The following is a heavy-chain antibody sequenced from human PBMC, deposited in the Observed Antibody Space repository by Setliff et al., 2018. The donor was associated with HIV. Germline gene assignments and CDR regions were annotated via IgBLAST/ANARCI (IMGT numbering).Heavy chain of an antibody. Sequence: SETLSLTCTVSGGSISSGGYYWSWIRQHPGKGLEWIGYIYYSGSTYYNPSLKSRVTISVDTSKNQFSLKLSSVNAADTAVYYCARSKGGLLDPWGQGTLVTVSS. D-gene: IGHD3-16*01. V-gene: IGHV4-31*03. CDR3: ARSKGGLLDP. CDR2: IYYSGST. J-gene: IGHJ5*02. CDR1: GGSISSGGYY.